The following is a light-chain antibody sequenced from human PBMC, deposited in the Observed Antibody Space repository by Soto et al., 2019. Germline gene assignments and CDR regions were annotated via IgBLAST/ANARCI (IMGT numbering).Light chain of an antibody. J-gene: IGKJ5*01. Sequence: DIQMTQSPSTLSASVGDRVTITCRASQSISSWLAWYQQKPGKAPKLLIYKASSLESGVPSRFSGSGSETEFTLNISSLQPDDFATYYCQQYKSYSLITFGQGTRLEIK. CDR1: QSISSW. CDR2: KAS. V-gene: IGKV1-5*03. CDR3: QQYKSYSLIT.